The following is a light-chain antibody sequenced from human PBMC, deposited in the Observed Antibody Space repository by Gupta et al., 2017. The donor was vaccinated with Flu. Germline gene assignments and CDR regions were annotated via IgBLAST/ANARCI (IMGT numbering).Light chain of an antibody. CDR1: QGISNY. CDR2: AAS. CDR3: QGSTT. J-gene: IGKJ3*01. Sequence: DIQMNQSPSSLSASVGDRVTITCRASQGISNYLAWYQQKPGKVPKLLIYAASTVQSGVPSRCSGSGSGTDFTLTISSLQPEDVANYYCQGSTTFGPGTKVDIK. V-gene: IGKV1-27*01.